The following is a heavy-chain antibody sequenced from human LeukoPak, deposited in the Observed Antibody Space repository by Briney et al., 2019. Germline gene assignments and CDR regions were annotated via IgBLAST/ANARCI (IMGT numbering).Heavy chain of an antibody. D-gene: IGHD1-1*01. CDR1: GFTFSSYW. V-gene: IGHV3-7*03. Sequence: GGSLRLSCAASGFTFSSYWMSWVRQAPGKGLEWVANIKQDGSEKYYVDSVKGRFTISRDNAKNSLYLQMNSLRAEDTAVYYCARENAGTSAEYYYGMDVWGQGPRSPSP. CDR3: ARENAGTSAEYYYGMDV. J-gene: IGHJ6*02. CDR2: IKQDGSEK.